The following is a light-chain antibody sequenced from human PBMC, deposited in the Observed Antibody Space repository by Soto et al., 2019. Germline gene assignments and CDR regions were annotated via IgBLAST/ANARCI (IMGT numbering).Light chain of an antibody. CDR2: DVS. J-gene: IGLJ3*02. CDR3: SSYTTRSTHVV. Sequence: QSVLTQPASVSGSPGQSITISCTGTSSDVGSYNYVSWYQQYPGKAPKLMMYDVSNRPSGVSYRFSGSKSGNTASLTISGLQAEDEADYYCSSYTTRSTHVVFGGGTKLTVL. V-gene: IGLV2-14*01. CDR1: SSDVGSYNY.